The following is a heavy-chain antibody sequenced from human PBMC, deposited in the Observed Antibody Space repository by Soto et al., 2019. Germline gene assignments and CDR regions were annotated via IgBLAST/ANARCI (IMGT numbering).Heavy chain of an antibody. V-gene: IGHV1-69*02. D-gene: IGHD3-3*01. Sequence: QVQLVQSGAEVKKPGSSVKVSCKASGGTFSSYTISWVRQAPGQGLEWMGRIIPILGIANYAQKFQGRVTITADKSTSTAYMELSSLRSEDTAVYYCASSYDFWSGYYSEYYYYMDVWGKGPTVTVSS. CDR3: ASSYDFWSGYYSEYYYYMDV. CDR1: GGTFSSYT. J-gene: IGHJ6*03. CDR2: IIPILGIA.